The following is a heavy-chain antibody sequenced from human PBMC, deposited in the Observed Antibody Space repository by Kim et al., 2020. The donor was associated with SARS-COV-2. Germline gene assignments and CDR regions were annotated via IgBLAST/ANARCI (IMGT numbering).Heavy chain of an antibody. Sequence: ASVKVSFKASGNTFTSYKIHWVRQAPGQRLEWMGRINGGDGNTIYSQNFQGRVTITRDTFATTAYMELSSLRSEDTAVYYCTSTSTVGTWGQGTLVTVSS. CDR1: GNTFTSYK. CDR3: TSTSTVGT. D-gene: IGHD6-13*01. V-gene: IGHV1-3*01. CDR2: INGGDGNT. J-gene: IGHJ4*02.